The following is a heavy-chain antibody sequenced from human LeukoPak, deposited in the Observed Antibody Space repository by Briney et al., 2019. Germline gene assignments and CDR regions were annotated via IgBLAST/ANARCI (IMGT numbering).Heavy chain of an antibody. Sequence: ASVKVSCKAGGYTFTTFGIRWVRQAPGQELKWMGRTSTFDWPNEARKYQRRVNMTTDTSTSTDYMELRRLSSVDTAVYYCARDWDGSQNWFD. J-gene: IGHJ5*01. V-gene: IGHV1-18*01. CDR3: ARDWDGSQNWFD. CDR1: GYTFTTFG. CDR2: TSTFDWP. D-gene: IGHD1-26*01.